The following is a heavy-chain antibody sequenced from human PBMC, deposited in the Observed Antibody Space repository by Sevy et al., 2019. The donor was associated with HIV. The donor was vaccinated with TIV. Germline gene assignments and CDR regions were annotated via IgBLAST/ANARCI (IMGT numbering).Heavy chain of an antibody. CDR2: IRSKAYGGTT. CDR1: GFTFGDYA. J-gene: IGHJ4*02. V-gene: IGHV3-49*03. CDR3: TRALLSDYVWGSYRWNFDY. D-gene: IGHD3-16*02. Sequence: GGSLRLSCTASGFTFGDYAMSWFRQAPGKGLEWVGFIRSKAYGGTTEYAASVKGRFTIPRDDSKSIAYLQMNSLKTEDTAVYYCTRALLSDYVWGSYRWNFDYWGQGTLVTVSS.